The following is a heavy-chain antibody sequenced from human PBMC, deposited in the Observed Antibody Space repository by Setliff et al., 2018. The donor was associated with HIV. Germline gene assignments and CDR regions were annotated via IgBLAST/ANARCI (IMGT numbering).Heavy chain of an antibody. V-gene: IGHV4-38-2*02. CDR1: GYSISSGYY. Sequence: SETLSLTCTVSGYSISSGYYWGWIRQPPGKGLEWIGNIYHSGSTDYNPSLKRRVTISVDTSKNQFSLRLSSVTAADTAVYYCARRMGQWLQVYWFDPWGQGTLVTVSS. CDR3: ARRMGQWLQVYWFDP. CDR2: IYHSGST. D-gene: IGHD6-19*01. J-gene: IGHJ5*02.